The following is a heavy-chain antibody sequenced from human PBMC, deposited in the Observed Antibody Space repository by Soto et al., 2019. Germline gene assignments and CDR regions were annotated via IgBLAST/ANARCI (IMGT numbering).Heavy chain of an antibody. D-gene: IGHD4-17*01. J-gene: IGHJ4*02. Sequence: EVQLLESGGGLVQPGGSLRLSCAASGFTFSSYAMSWVRQAPGKGLEWVSAISGSGGSTYYADSVTGRFTISRDNSKNTQYLQMNSLRAEDTAVYYCATLALALPGSSTVTTYHGYWGQGTLVTVSS. CDR2: ISGSGGST. CDR1: GFTFSSYA. V-gene: IGHV3-23*01. CDR3: ATLALALPGSSTVTTYHGY.